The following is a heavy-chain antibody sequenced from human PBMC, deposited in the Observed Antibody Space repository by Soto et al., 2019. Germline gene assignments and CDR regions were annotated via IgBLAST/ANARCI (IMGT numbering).Heavy chain of an antibody. V-gene: IGHV4-39*01. CDR3: ARHVDCSSTSCYGDNNWFDP. CDR2: IYYSGST. D-gene: IGHD2-2*01. CDR1: GGSISSSSYY. Sequence: PSETLSLTCTVSGGSISSSSYYWGWIRQPPGKGLEWIGSIYYSGSTYYNPSLKSRVTISVDTSKNQFSLKLSSVTAADTAVYYCARHVDCSSTSCYGDNNWFDPWGQGTLVTVSS. J-gene: IGHJ5*02.